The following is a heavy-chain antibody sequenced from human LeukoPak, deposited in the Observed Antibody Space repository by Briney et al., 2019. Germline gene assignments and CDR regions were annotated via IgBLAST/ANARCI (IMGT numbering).Heavy chain of an antibody. D-gene: IGHD6-13*01. J-gene: IGHJ4*02. CDR2: IYYSGST. V-gene: IGHV4-61*01. CDR1: GGSVSSGSYY. CDR3: ARETYSSSWYSPFDY. Sequence: SETLSLTCTVSGGSVSSGSYYWSWIRQPPGKGLEWIGYIYYSGSTNYNPSLKSRVTISVDTSKSQFSLKLSSVTAADTAVYYCARETYSSSWYSPFDYWGQGTLVTVSS.